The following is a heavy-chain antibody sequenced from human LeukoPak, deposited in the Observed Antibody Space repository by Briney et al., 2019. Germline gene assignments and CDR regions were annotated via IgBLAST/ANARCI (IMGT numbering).Heavy chain of an antibody. CDR2: IIPIFGTA. D-gene: IGHD5-12*01. J-gene: IGHJ4*02. CDR3: ARLPPTHGYSGYGGIDY. CDR1: GGTFSSYA. V-gene: IGHV1-69*06. Sequence: ASVKVSCKASGGTFSSYAISWVRQAPGQGLEWMGGIIPIFGTANYAQKFQGGVTITADKSTSTAYMELSSLRSEDTAVYYCARLPPTHGYSGYGGIDYWGQGTLVTVSS.